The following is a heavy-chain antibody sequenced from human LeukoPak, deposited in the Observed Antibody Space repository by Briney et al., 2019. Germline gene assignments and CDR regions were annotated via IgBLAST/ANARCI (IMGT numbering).Heavy chain of an antibody. CDR1: GGTLSSYA. Sequence: ASVKVSCKASGGTLSSYAISWVRQAPGQGLEWMGRIIPIFGIANYAQKFQGRATITADKSTSTAYMELSSLRSEDTAVYYCAREDDSSGITFDYWGQGTLVTVSS. V-gene: IGHV1-69*04. CDR3: AREDDSSGITFDY. D-gene: IGHD3-22*01. CDR2: IIPIFGIA. J-gene: IGHJ4*02.